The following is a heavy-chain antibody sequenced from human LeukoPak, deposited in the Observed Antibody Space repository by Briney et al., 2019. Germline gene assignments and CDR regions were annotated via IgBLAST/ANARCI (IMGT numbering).Heavy chain of an antibody. J-gene: IGHJ4*02. CDR3: AKATSGPWSC. CDR2: ISYDGSNK. CDR1: GFTFSSYG. V-gene: IGHV3-30*18. D-gene: IGHD1-26*01. Sequence: PGGSLRLSCAASGFTFSSYGMHWVRQAPGKGLEWVAVISYDGSNKYYADSVKGRFTISRDNSKNTLYLQMDSLRAEDTAVYYCAKATSGPWSCWGQGTLVTVSA.